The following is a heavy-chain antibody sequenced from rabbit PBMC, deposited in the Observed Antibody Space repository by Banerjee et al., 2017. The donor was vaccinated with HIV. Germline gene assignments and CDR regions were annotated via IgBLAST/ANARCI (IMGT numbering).Heavy chain of an antibody. CDR2: IDNGDGNT. V-gene: IGHV1S47*01. J-gene: IGHJ4*01. CDR1: GFDFSSNV. CDR3: ARDLAGVIGWNFDL. Sequence: QEQLEESGGGLVQPEGSLTLTCKASGFDFSSNVMCWVRQAPGKGPEWIACIDNGDGNTYHARWAKGRFIISKTSSTTVTLQMTSLTAADTATYFCARDLAGVIGWNFDLWGQGTLVTVS. D-gene: IGHD4-1*01.